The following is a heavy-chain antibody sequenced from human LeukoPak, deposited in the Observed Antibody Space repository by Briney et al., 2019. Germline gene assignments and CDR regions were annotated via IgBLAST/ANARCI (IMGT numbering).Heavy chain of an antibody. J-gene: IGHJ4*02. D-gene: IGHD3-10*01. CDR1: GFTFDDYA. CDR2: ISWDGGST. V-gene: IGHV3-43D*03. Sequence: PGGSLRLSCAASGFTFDDYAMHWVRQAPGKGLEWVSLISWDGGSTYYADSVKGRFTISRDNSKNSLYLQMNGLRAEDTALYYCAKDTGYYGSGIDYWGQGTLVTVSS. CDR3: AKDTGYYGSGIDY.